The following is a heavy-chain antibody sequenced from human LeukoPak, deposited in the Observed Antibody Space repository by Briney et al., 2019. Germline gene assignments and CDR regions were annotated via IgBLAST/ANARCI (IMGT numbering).Heavy chain of an antibody. CDR1: GFTFIDYY. V-gene: IGHV3-11*06. Sequence: PGGSRRLSCAASGFTFIDYYISWIRQAPGEGLEWVSYISISSSYTNYADSVKGRFTTSRENAQHPMYLQMNSLRAEHPAVYYCAREVRSPYYDYWGQGTLVTVSS. J-gene: IGHJ4*02. CDR3: AREVRSPYYDY. D-gene: IGHD2-21*01. CDR2: ISISSSYT.